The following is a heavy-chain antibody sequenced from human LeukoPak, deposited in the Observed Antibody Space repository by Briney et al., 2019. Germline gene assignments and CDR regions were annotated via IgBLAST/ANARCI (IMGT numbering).Heavy chain of an antibody. CDR3: ARHWNRTIDY. Sequence: SETLSLTCTVSGGSISSYYWSWIRQPPGKGLEWIGYIYYSGSTNYNPSLKSRVTISVDTSKNQFSLKLSSVTAADTAVYYCARHWNRTIDYWGQGTLVTVSS. V-gene: IGHV4-59*08. D-gene: IGHD1-7*01. CDR1: GGSISSYY. J-gene: IGHJ4*02. CDR2: IYYSGST.